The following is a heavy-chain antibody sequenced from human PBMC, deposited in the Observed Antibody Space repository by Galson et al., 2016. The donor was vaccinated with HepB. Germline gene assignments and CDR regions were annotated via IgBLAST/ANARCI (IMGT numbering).Heavy chain of an antibody. J-gene: IGHJ3*02. CDR3: ARDNTILWFGELIGNAFDI. CDR2: MYSGGGT. V-gene: IGHV3-53*05. CDR1: GFTVSNNY. D-gene: IGHD3-10*01. Sequence: SLRLSCAVSGFTVSNNYMSWVRQAPGKGLEWVSVMYSGGGTYYADSVRGRFTISRDNSKNTVYLQMNSLRAEDTAVYYCARDNTILWFGELIGNAFDIWGQGTLVTVSS.